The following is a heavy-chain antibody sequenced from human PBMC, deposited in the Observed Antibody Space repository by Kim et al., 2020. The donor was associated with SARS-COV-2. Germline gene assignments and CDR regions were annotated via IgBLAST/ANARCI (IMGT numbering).Heavy chain of an antibody. V-gene: IGHV3-15*01. Sequence: GGSLRLSCAASGFTFSNAWMSWVRQAPGKGLEWVGRIKSKTDGGTTDYAAPVKGRFTISRDDSKNTLYLQMNSPKTEDTAVYYCTTGWIQLGSDAFDIWGQGTMVTVSS. CDR3: TTGWIQLGSDAFDI. CDR2: IKSKTDGGTT. CDR1: GFTFSNAW. D-gene: IGHD5-18*01. J-gene: IGHJ3*02.